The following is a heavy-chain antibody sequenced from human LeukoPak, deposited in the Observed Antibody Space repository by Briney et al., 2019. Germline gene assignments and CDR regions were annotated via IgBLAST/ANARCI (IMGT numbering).Heavy chain of an antibody. J-gene: IGHJ3*02. V-gene: IGHV3-48*03. CDR2: ISSSGYTI. CDR1: GFTFSSYE. CDR3: ARNPGCSGGTCYFRGAFDI. Sequence: PGGSLRLSCEASGFTFSSYEINWVRQAPGKGLEWVSYISSSGYTIYYADSVKGRFTIPRDNAKNSLYLQMNSLRAEDTAVYYCARNPGCSGGTCYFRGAFDIWGQGTMVTVSS. D-gene: IGHD2-15*01.